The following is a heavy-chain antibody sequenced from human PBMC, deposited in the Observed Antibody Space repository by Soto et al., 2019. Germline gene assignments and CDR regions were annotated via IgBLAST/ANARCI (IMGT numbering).Heavy chain of an antibody. V-gene: IGHV3-7*01. J-gene: IGHJ4*02. D-gene: IGHD3-10*01. CDR2: IKQDGSEK. CDR3: AREDGSGRGGY. Sequence: EVQLVESGGGLVQPGGSLRLSCAASGFTFSSYWMSWVRQAPGKGLEWVANIKQDGSEKYYVDSVKGRFTIYRDNAKNSLYLQMNGLRAEDTAVYYCAREDGSGRGGYWGQGTLVTVSS. CDR1: GFTFSSYW.